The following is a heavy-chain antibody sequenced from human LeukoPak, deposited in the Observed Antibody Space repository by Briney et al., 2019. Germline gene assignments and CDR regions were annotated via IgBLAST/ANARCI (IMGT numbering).Heavy chain of an antibody. J-gene: IGHJ3*02. CDR2: IYYSGSN. V-gene: IGHV4-59*01. D-gene: IGHD1-14*01. CDR3: ARYRNEALFAFDI. Sequence: SETLSLTCTVSGGSISPYYWSWVRQPAGKGLEWIGYIYYSGSNNYNPSLKSRVTISVDTYKNEFSQKQSSLPPADTAVYYCARYRNEALFAFDIWGQGTMVTVSS. CDR1: GGSISPYY.